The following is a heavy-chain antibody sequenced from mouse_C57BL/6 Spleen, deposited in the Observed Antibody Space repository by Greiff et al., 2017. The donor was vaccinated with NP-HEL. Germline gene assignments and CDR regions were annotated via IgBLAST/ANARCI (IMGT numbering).Heavy chain of an antibody. J-gene: IGHJ4*01. D-gene: IGHD2-12*01. CDR2: IYPGDGDT. CDR3: ARGDSYYYAMDY. Sequence: VMLVESGAELVKPGASVKISCKASGYAFSSYWMNWVKQRPGKGLEWIGQIYPGDGDTNYNGKFKGKATLTADKSSSTAYMQLSSLTSEDSAVYFCARGDSYYYAMDYWGQGTSVTVSS. V-gene: IGHV1-80*01. CDR1: GYAFSSYW.